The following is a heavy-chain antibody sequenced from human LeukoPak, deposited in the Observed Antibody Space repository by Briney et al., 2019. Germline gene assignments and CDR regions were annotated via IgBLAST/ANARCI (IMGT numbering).Heavy chain of an antibody. Sequence: GASVTVSCKTSGYTFTNYDINWVRQATGQGLEWMGWMNPNSGDTGYAHKFQGRVTMTANTSINTAYMELSSLRSEDTAVYYCARMHYYDSGGSNRFDPWGQGTLVTVSS. V-gene: IGHV1-8*01. CDR3: ARMHYYDSGGSNRFDP. J-gene: IGHJ5*02. CDR1: GYTFTNYD. D-gene: IGHD3-10*01. CDR2: MNPNSGDT.